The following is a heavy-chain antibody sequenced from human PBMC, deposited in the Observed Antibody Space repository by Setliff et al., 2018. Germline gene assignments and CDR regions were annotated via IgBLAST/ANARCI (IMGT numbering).Heavy chain of an antibody. CDR3: ARVRAMTYGAFDI. CDR1: GYTFTSYA. CDR2: INAGNGNT. J-gene: IGHJ3*02. V-gene: IGHV1-3*01. D-gene: IGHD2-2*01. Sequence: ASVKVSCKASGYTFTSYAMHWVRQAPGQRLEWMGWINAGNGNTKYSQKFQGRVTITRDTSASTAYMELSSLRSEDTAVYYCARVRAMTYGAFDIWGQGTMVTVSS.